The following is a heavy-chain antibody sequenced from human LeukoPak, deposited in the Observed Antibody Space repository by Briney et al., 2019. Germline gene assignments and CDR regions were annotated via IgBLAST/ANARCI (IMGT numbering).Heavy chain of an antibody. J-gene: IGHJ4*02. V-gene: IGHV4-34*01. CDR3: ARRPTSITMVRGVIAFDY. Sequence: SETLSLTCAVYGGSFSGYYWSWIRQPPGKGLEWIGEINHSGSTNYNPSLKSRVTISVDTSKNQFSLKLSSVTAADTAVYYCARRPTSITMVRGVIAFDYWGQGTLVTVSS. D-gene: IGHD3-10*01. CDR1: GGSFSGYY. CDR2: INHSGST.